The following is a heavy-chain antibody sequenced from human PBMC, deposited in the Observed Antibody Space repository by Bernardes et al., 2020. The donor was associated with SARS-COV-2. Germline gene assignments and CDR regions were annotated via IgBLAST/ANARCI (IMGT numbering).Heavy chain of an antibody. CDR2: IYYSGST. Sequence: SETLSLTCTVSGGSMNSGDNYWSWFRQHPGKGLEWIGHIYYSGSTFYNPSLKSRVTVSADTSKNQFSLKLSSVTAADTAVYYCARRGSGYDDGGFDIWGQGTMVTVSS. D-gene: IGHD5-12*01. J-gene: IGHJ3*02. V-gene: IGHV4-31*03. CDR3: ARRGSGYDDGGFDI. CDR1: GGSMNSGDNY.